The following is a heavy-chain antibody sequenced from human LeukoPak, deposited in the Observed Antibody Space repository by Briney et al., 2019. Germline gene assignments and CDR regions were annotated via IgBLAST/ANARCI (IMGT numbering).Heavy chain of an antibody. J-gene: IGHJ5*02. CDR1: GGSMSRGLYS. D-gene: IGHD3-3*01. CDR3: ARGPLVLEGWFDP. Sequence: PSQTLSLTRTVSGGSMSRGLYSWTWIRQPAGKGLEWIGRIYTSRSTNYNPSLKSRVPISVDTSKNQFSLKLSSVTAADTAVYYCARGPLVLEGWFDPWGQGTLVTVSS. V-gene: IGHV4-61*02. CDR2: IYTSRST.